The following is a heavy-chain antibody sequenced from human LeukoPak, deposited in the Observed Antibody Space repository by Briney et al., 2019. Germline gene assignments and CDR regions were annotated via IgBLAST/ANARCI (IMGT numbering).Heavy chain of an antibody. J-gene: IGHJ4*02. CDR2: INPNSGGT. Sequence: ASVKVSCKASGYTFTGYYMHWVRQAPGQGLEWMGWINPNSGGTNYAQKFQGRVTMTRDTSISTAYMELSRLRSDDTAVYYCARDKGDSSGYYYDYWGQGTLVTVSS. CDR3: ARDKGDSSGYYYDY. CDR1: GYTFTGYY. D-gene: IGHD3-22*01. V-gene: IGHV1-2*02.